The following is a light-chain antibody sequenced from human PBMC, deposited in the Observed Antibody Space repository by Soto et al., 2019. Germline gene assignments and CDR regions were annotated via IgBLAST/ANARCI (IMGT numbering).Light chain of an antibody. CDR2: DVS. CDR3: SSYTSSSLYV. CDR1: SSDVGGSNY. J-gene: IGLJ1*01. V-gene: IGLV2-14*01. Sequence: QSVLTQPASVSGSPGQSITISCTGTSSDVGGSNYVSWYQQLPGKASKLMLYDVSDRPSGVSNRFSGSKSGNTASLTISGLQAEGEADYYCSSYTSSSLYVFGTGAKVTGL.